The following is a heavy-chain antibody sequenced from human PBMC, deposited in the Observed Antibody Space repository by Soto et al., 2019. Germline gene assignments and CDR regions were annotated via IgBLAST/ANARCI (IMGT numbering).Heavy chain of an antibody. CDR3: ARVIVATITGDYFDY. V-gene: IGHV1-18*01. CDR1: GYTFTSYG. CDR2: ISAYNGNT. J-gene: IGHJ4*02. Sequence: EASVKVSCKASGYTFTSYGISWVRQAPGQGLEWMGWISAYNGNTNYAQKLQGRVTMTTDTSTSTAYMELRSLRSDDTAVYYCARVIVATITGDYFDYWGQGTLVTSPQ. D-gene: IGHD5-12*01.